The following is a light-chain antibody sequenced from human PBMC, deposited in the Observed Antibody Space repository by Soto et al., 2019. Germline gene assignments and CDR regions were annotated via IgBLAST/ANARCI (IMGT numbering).Light chain of an antibody. V-gene: IGKV3-15*01. CDR3: QQYTKSPPYS. J-gene: IGKJ2*01. CDR2: GAS. Sequence: EIVMTQSPATLSVSPGERATLSCRASQSVSSNLAWYQQKPGQAPRLLIYGASTRATGIPARFSGSGSGTEFTLTITSLPSEDFAVYYCQQYTKSPPYSFGPPTKPEIK. CDR1: QSVSSN.